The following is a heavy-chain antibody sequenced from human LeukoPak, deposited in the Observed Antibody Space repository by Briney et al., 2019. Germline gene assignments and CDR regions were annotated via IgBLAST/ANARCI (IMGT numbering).Heavy chain of an antibody. CDR3: ARAYDSSSSFDY. J-gene: IGHJ4*02. CDR2: ISINRSYM. V-gene: IGHV3-21*01. CDR1: GFTFSSYI. Sequence: GGSLRLSCAASGFTFSSYIMNWVRQAPGKGLEWVSSISINRSYMYYADSVKGRFTITRDTAKNSLSLQMHSLRGEETSVYYCARAYDSSSSFDYWGQGTLVTVSS. D-gene: IGHD3-22*01.